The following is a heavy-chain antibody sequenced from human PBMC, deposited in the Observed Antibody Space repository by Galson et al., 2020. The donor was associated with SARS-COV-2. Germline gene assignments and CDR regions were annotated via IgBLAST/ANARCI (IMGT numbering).Heavy chain of an antibody. CDR1: GFTFSSYA. CDR3: ARDLLIQLWIIPRSYYYGMDG. D-gene: IGHD5-18*01. Sequence: TGGSLRLSCAASGFTFSSYAMHWVRQAPGKGLEWVAVISYDGSNKYYADSVKGRFTISKDNSKNTLYLQMNSLRAEDTAVYYCARDLLIQLWIIPRSYYYGMDGWGQGTTVTVSS. V-gene: IGHV3-30-3*01. J-gene: IGHJ6*02. CDR2: ISYDGSNK.